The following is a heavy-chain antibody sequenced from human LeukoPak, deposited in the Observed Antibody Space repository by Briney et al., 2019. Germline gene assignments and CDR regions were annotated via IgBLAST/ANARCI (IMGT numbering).Heavy chain of an antibody. D-gene: IGHD6-19*01. CDR2: IIPILGIA. J-gene: IGHJ3*02. Sequence: ASVKVSCKASGGTFSSYAINWVRQAPGQGLEWMGRIIPILGIANYAQKFQGRVTITADKSTSTAYMELSSLRSEDTAVYYCARDKGAVAAVGAFDIWGQGTMVTVSS. CDR1: GGTFSSYA. V-gene: IGHV1-69*04. CDR3: ARDKGAVAAVGAFDI.